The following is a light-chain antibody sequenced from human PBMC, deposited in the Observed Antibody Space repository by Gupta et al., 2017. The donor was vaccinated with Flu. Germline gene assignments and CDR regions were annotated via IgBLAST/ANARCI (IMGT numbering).Light chain of an antibody. CDR1: QSVNSW. CDR3: QQYNTYPLT. J-gene: IGKJ4*01. V-gene: IGKV1-5*03. CDR2: KAS. Sequence: DTRMTQSPSTLSASVGDRVTITCRASQSVNSWLAWYQQKPGAAPKLLIYKASTLESGVPSKFSGSGSGTEFTLTISSLQPDDSATYYCQQYNTYPLTFGGGTKLEIK.